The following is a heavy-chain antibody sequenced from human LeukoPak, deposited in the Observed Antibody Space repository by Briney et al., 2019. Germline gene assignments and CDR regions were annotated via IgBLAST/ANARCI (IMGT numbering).Heavy chain of an antibody. CDR2: ITGSTTWT. V-gene: IGHV3-23*01. Sequence: GGSLRLSCEASGFTFGNFGMTWVRQAPGKGLQWVSGITGSTTWTYYAASVKGRFTVPRDNSQNTLHLQMNSLRADDTSVYYCARELVSSGTGYFDLWGRGTLVTVSS. CDR1: GFTFGNFG. CDR3: ARELVSSGTGYFDL. D-gene: IGHD3-10*02. J-gene: IGHJ2*01.